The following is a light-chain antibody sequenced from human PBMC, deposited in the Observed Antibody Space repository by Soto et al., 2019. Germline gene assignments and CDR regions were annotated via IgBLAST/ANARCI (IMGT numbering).Light chain of an antibody. V-gene: IGKV3D-15*01. CDR1: QSVSSN. CDR2: GAS. Sequence: EIGMTQSPATLSVSPGERATLSCRASQSVSSNLAWYQQKPGQAPRLLIYGASTRATGIPARFSGSGSGTEFTLTISSLQSEDFAVYYCQQYNNWPPWTVGQGTKVEIK. J-gene: IGKJ1*01. CDR3: QQYNNWPPWT.